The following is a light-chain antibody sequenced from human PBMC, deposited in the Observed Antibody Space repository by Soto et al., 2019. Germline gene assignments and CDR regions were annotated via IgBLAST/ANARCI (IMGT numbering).Light chain of an antibody. Sequence: QSALTQPASVSGSPGQSITISCTGTSSDVGSYNFVSWYQQHPGKAPKLMIYEGSKRPSGVSNRFSGSKSGNTASLTISGLHAEDEADYYCCSYAGSSTVVFGGGTKLTVL. V-gene: IGLV2-23*01. CDR1: SSDVGSYNF. J-gene: IGLJ2*01. CDR3: CSYAGSSTVV. CDR2: EGS.